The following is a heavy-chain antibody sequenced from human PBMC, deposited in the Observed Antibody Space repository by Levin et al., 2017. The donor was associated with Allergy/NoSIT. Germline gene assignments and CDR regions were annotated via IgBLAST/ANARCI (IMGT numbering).Heavy chain of an antibody. D-gene: IGHD6-13*01. V-gene: IGHV3-30-3*01. CDR2: MSYDGSNE. CDR3: ARSGYTSSWTHWYFDL. CDR1: GFTFSTYA. J-gene: IGHJ2*01. Sequence: LSLTCAASGFTFSTYAMHWVRQAPGKGLDWVAVMSYDGSNEYYADSVKGRFTISRDNSKNTLYLQMNTLRVEDMAVYYCARSGYTSSWTHWYFDLWGRGTLVTVSS.